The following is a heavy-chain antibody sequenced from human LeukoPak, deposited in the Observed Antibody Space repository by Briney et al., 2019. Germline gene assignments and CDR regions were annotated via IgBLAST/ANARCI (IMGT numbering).Heavy chain of an antibody. CDR1: GYTFTSYG. CDR3: ATVGIAAAGTGYYYYMDV. CDR2: ISAYNGNT. V-gene: IGHV1-18*01. D-gene: IGHD6-13*01. Sequence: GASVKVSCKASGYTFTSYGISWVRQAPGQGLEWMGWISAYNGNTNYAQKLQGRVTMTTDTSTSTAYMELRSLRSDDTAVYYCATVGIAAAGTGYYYYMDVWGKGTTVTVSS. J-gene: IGHJ6*03.